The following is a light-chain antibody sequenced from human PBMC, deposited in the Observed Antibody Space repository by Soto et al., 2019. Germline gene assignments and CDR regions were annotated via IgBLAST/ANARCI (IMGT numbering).Light chain of an antibody. J-gene: IGKJ1*01. CDR2: GAS. Sequence: TQSPATLPLSSGERDTLTCRASQSVRSYLVWYQQRPGKALRFLIYGASSRATGIPARFSGGGSGTDFTLTISRLEPEDFAVYYCQQYNNWPRTFGQGTKVDIK. CDR1: QSVRSY. V-gene: IGKV3D-15*01. CDR3: QQYNNWPRT.